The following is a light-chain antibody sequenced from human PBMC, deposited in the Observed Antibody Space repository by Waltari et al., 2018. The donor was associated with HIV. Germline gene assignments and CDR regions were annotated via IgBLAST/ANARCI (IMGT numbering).Light chain of an antibody. V-gene: IGLV2-23*03. CDR3: CSYAGSNTFV. CDR1: NSDVGSYNL. CDR2: EGS. J-gene: IGLJ1*01. Sequence: QSALTQPASVSGSPGQSITISCTGTNSDVGSYNLVSWSQQHPGKAPKPMIYEGSKRPSGVSNRFAGSKSGNTASLTIAGLQAEDEADYYCCSYAGSNTFVFGTGTKVTVL.